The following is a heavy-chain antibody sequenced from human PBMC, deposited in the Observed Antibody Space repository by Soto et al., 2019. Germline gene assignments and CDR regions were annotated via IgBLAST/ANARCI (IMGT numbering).Heavy chain of an antibody. D-gene: IGHD6-19*01. Sequence: EVQLVESGGGLVQPGRSLRLSCAASGFTFDDYAMHWVRQAPGKGLEWVSGISWNSGSIGYADSVKGQFTISRDNAKNSLYLQMNSLRAEDTALYYCAKESGAVAGTPPLDYWGQGTLVTVSS. J-gene: IGHJ4*02. CDR2: ISWNSGSI. CDR3: AKESGAVAGTPPLDY. CDR1: GFTFDDYA. V-gene: IGHV3-9*01.